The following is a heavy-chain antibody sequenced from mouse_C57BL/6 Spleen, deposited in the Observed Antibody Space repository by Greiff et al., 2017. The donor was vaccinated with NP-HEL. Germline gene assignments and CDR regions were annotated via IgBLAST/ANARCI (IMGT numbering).Heavy chain of an antibody. CDR2: IYPSDSET. Sequence: QVQLKQPGAELVRPGSSVKLSCKASGYTFTSYWMDWVKQRPGQGLEWIGNIYPSDSETHYNQKFKDKATLTVDKSSSTAYLQLSSLTSEDSAVYYCARDWDYAMDYWGQGTSVTVSS. J-gene: IGHJ4*01. CDR1: GYTFTSYW. CDR3: ARDWDYAMDY. V-gene: IGHV1-61*01. D-gene: IGHD4-1*01.